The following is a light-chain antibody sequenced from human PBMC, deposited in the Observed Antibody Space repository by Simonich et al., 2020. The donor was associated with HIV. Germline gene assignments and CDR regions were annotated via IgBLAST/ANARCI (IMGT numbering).Light chain of an antibody. Sequence: AIRMTQSPSSLSASTGDRVTITCRASHGISSYLAWYQQKPGKAPKLLLYAASTLQSGVPSRFSGSGSGTDFTLTISCLQSEDFATYYCQQYYSYPWTFGQGTKVEIK. CDR2: AAS. J-gene: IGKJ1*01. V-gene: IGKV1-8*01. CDR1: HGISSY. CDR3: QQYYSYPWT.